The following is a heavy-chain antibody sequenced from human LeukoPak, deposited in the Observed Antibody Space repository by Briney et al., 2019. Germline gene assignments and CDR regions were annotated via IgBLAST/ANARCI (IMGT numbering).Heavy chain of an antibody. CDR2: ISAYNGDT. Sequence: ASVKVSCKASGYTFTSYGCSWVRQAPGRGLEWMGWISAYNGDTNYAQKLQGRVTMPTDTSTSTAYMELRSLRSDDKAVYYCARDSVAMSTIRDFGYWGQGTLVTVSS. V-gene: IGHV1-18*01. CDR1: GYTFTSYG. CDR3: ARDSVAMSTIRDFGY. J-gene: IGHJ4*02. D-gene: IGHD5-24*01.